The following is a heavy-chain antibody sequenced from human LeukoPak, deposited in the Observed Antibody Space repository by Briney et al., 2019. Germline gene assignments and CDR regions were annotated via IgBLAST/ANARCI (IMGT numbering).Heavy chain of an antibody. J-gene: IGHJ4*02. CDR3: ASLLGVIPGDY. D-gene: IGHD3-10*01. CDR2: ISSSSSYI. V-gene: IGHV3-21*01. CDR1: GFTFSSYS. Sequence: GGSLRLSCAASGFTFSSYSMNWVRQAPGKGLEWVSSISSSSSYIYYADSVKGRFTISRDSAKNSLYLQMNSLRAEDTAVYYCASLLGVIPGDYWGQGTLVTVSS.